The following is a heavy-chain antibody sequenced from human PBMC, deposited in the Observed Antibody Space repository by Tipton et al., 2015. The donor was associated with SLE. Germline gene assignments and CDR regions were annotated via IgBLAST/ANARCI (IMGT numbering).Heavy chain of an antibody. CDR2: IYPGDSDT. CDR3: ASPPQLTGDGTVFDI. Sequence: VQLVQSGAEVKKAGESLKISCKASGYSFTSYWIGRVRQVPGKGLEWMGIIYPGDSDTRYSPSFQGQVTISADKSITTAYMQWSSLKASDTAMYYCASPPQLTGDGTVFDIWGQGTMVTVSS. J-gene: IGHJ3*02. CDR1: GYSFTSYW. V-gene: IGHV5-51*03. D-gene: IGHD3-9*01.